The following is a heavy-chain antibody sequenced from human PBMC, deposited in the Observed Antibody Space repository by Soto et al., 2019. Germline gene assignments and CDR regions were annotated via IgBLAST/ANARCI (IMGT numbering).Heavy chain of an antibody. CDR3: APRYSGYDSPDY. CDR1: GFTFSSYG. Sequence: QVQLVESGGGVVRPGRSLRLSCAASGFTFSSYGMHWVRQAPGKGLEWVAVISYDGSNKYYADSVKGRFTISRDNSKNTLYLQMNSLRAEDTAVYYCAPRYSGYDSPDYWGQGTLVTVSS. J-gene: IGHJ4*02. D-gene: IGHD5-12*01. V-gene: IGHV3-30*03. CDR2: ISYDGSNK.